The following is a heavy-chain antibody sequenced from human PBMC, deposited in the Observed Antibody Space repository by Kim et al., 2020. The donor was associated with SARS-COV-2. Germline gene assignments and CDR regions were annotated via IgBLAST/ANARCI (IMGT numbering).Heavy chain of an antibody. CDR2: INSDGSST. CDR1: GFTFSSYW. D-gene: IGHD5-18*01. Sequence: GGSLRLSCAASGFTFSSYWMHWVRQAPGKGLVWVSRINSDGSSTSYADSVKGRFTISRDNAKNTLYLQMNSLRAEDTAVYYCARESRRYSYGYFNYWGQGTLVTVSS. J-gene: IGHJ4*02. CDR3: ARESRRYSYGYFNY. V-gene: IGHV3-74*01.